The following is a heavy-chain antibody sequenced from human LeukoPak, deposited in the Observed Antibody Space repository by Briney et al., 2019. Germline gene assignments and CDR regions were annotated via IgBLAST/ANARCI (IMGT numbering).Heavy chain of an antibody. CDR3: ARDLDYYYYMDV. J-gene: IGHJ6*03. V-gene: IGHV3-21*01. CDR2: ISSSSSYI. CDR1: GFTFSSYS. Sequence: GGSLRLSCAASGFTFSSYSMNWVRQAPGKGLEWVSSISSSSSYIYYADSVKGRFTISRDNAKNSLYLQMNSLRAEDTAVYYCARDLDYYYYMDVWGKGTTVTVSS. D-gene: IGHD3-16*01.